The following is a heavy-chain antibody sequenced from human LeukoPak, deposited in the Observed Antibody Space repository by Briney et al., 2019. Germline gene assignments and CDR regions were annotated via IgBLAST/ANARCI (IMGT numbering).Heavy chain of an antibody. CDR1: GFTFSSYS. V-gene: IGHV3-48*01. CDR2: ISISSSTSSTI. CDR3: ARDGWAVTSLYYYYYMDV. J-gene: IGHJ6*03. D-gene: IGHD4-17*01. Sequence: GGSLRLSCAASGFTFSSYSMNWVRQAPGKGLEWDSYISISSSTSSTIYYADSVKGRFTISRDNAKNSLYLQMNSLRAEDTAVYYCARDGWAVTSLYYYYYMDVWGKGTTVTVSS.